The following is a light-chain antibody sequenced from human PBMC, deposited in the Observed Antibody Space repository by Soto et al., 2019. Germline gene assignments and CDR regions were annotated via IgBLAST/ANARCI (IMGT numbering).Light chain of an antibody. CDR2: EDN. CDR1: SGSIASNY. V-gene: IGLV6-57*01. CDR3: QSYDATNQV. Sequence: NFMLTQPHSLSESPGKTVIISGTRSSGSIASNYVQWYQQRPGSSPTTVIYEDNQRPSGVPDRFSGSIDSSSNSASLTISGLETEDEADYFCQSYDATNQVFGGGTQLTVL. J-gene: IGLJ3*02.